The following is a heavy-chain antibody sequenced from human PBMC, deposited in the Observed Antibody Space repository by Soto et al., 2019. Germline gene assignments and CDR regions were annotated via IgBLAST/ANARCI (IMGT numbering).Heavy chain of an antibody. J-gene: IGHJ6*02. CDR3: AKDRGERAAVVYGMDV. V-gene: IGHV3-30*18. D-gene: IGHD6-19*01. Sequence: QVQLVESGGGVVQPGRSLRLSCAASGFTFSSYGMHWVRQAPGKGLEWVAVISYDGSNKYYADSVKGRFTISRDNSKNPLYLQMNSLRAEDTAVYYCAKDRGERAAVVYGMDVWGQGTTVTVSS. CDR1: GFTFSSYG. CDR2: ISYDGSNK.